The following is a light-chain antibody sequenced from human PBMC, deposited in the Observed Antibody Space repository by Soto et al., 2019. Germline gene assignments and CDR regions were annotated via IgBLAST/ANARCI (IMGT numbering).Light chain of an antibody. CDR1: QSVSSNY. CDR2: GAS. Sequence: EIVLTQSPVTLSLSPGEGATLSCRASQSVSSNYLAWYQQKPGQAPRLLIYGASSRATGIPDRFSGSGSGTDFTLTISRLEPEDFAVYYCQQYGTSPFTFGPGTNVEFK. J-gene: IGKJ3*01. CDR3: QQYGTSPFT. V-gene: IGKV3-20*01.